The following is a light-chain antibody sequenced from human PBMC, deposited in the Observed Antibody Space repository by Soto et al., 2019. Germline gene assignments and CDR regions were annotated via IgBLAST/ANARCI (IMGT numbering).Light chain of an antibody. V-gene: IGLV2-18*02. CDR2: DVS. CDR1: SSDVGAYDR. J-gene: IGLJ2*01. Sequence: QSVLTQPPSVSGSPGQSVTSSCTGTSSDVGAYDRVSWYQQPPGTAPRVIIYDVSNRPSGVPDRFSGSKSGNTASLTISGLLPEDEAEYYCSSVTTWTTLVFGGGTKLTVL. CDR3: SSVTTWTTLV.